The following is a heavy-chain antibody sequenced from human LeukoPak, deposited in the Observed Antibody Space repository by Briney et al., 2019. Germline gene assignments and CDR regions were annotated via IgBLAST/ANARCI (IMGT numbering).Heavy chain of an antibody. CDR1: GFTFDDYG. V-gene: IGHV3-20*04. J-gene: IGHJ6*03. Sequence: PGGPLRLSCAASGFTFDDYGLSWVRQAPGKGLEWVSGINWNGGSTGSADSVKGRFTISRDNAKNSLYLQMNSLRAEDTALYYCAREDYYGSGSPVMDVWGKGTTVTISS. D-gene: IGHD3-10*01. CDR3: AREDYYGSGSPVMDV. CDR2: INWNGGST.